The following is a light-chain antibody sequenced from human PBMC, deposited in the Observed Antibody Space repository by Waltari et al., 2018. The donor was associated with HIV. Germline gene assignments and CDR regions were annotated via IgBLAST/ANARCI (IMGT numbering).Light chain of an antibody. Sequence: QSALTQPPSASGSPGQAVTISCTGPSSDVGGYNSVSWYQQHPGKAPKLMIDEVSKRPSGVPDRFSGSKSGNTASLTVSGLQAEDEADYYCSSYAGSNDFGVFGGGTKLTVL. V-gene: IGLV2-8*01. CDR3: SSYAGSNDFGV. CDR1: SSDVGGYNS. J-gene: IGLJ2*01. CDR2: EVS.